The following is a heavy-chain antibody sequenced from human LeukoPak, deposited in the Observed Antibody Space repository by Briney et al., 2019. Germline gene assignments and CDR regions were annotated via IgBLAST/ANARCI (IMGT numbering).Heavy chain of an antibody. CDR3: AREGSEYYFDY. J-gene: IGHJ4*02. CDR2: IYYSGST. V-gene: IGHV4-59*11. CDR1: GVSISSHY. Sequence: PSETLSLTCTVSGVSISSHYWSWIRQPPGKGLEWIGYIYYSGSTNYNPSLKSRVTISVDTSKNQFSLKLSSVTAADTAVYYCAREGSEYYFDYWGQGTLVTVSS.